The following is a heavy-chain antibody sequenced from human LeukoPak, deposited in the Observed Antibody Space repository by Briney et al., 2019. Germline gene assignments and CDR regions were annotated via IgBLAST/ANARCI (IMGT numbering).Heavy chain of an antibody. CDR3: ARDRYGDYGMDV. V-gene: IGHV3-66*01. CDR1: GFTVSNNY. CDR2: IYSGGST. Sequence: GGSLRLSCAASGFTVSNNYMSWVRQAPGKGLEWVSAIYSGGSTYYADSVKGRFTISRDNSKNTLYLQMNSLRAEDTAVYYCARDRYGDYGMDVWGQGATVTVSS. D-gene: IGHD4-17*01. J-gene: IGHJ6*02.